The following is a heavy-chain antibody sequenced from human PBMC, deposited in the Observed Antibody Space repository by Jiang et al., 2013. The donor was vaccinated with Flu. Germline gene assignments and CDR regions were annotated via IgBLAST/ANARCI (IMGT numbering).Heavy chain of an antibody. CDR2: VYYSGSA. Sequence: TLSLTCTVSGGSISSGGYFWSWIRQHPGKGLEWIGYVYYSGSAYYNPSLTSRVIISVDTSKNQFSLKLSSVTAADTAVYYCAREGQQLDIDYWGQGTLVTVSS. D-gene: IGHD6-13*01. J-gene: IGHJ4*02. V-gene: IGHV4-31*03. CDR1: GGSISSGGYF. CDR3: AREGQQLDIDY.